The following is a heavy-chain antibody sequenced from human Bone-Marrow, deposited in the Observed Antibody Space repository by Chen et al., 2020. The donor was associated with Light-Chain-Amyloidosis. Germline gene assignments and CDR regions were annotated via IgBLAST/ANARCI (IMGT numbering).Heavy chain of an antibody. Sequence: EVQLEQSGPEVKKHGESLKISCKGSGYNFPNYWIGWVRQMPGKGREWMGVIYPDDSDARYSPSFEGQVTISADKSITTAYLQWRSLKASDTAMYYCARRRDGYNFDYWGQGTLVTVSS. J-gene: IGHJ4*02. CDR1: GYNFPNYW. V-gene: IGHV5-51*01. CDR2: IYPDDSDA. CDR3: ARRRDGYNFDY. D-gene: IGHD5-12*01.